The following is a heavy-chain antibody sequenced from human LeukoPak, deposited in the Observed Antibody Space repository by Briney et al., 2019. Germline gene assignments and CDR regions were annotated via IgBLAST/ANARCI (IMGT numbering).Heavy chain of an antibody. CDR1: GGSISSYY. J-gene: IGHJ4*02. CDR2: IYYSGST. CDR3: ARDPIAVAGTEGYFDY. V-gene: IGHV4-59*01. Sequence: PSETLSLTCTVSGGSISSYYRSWIRQPPGKGLEWIGYIYYSGSTNYNPSLKSRVTISVDTSKNQFSLKLSSVTAADTAVYYCARDPIAVAGTEGYFDYWGQGTLVTVSS. D-gene: IGHD6-19*01.